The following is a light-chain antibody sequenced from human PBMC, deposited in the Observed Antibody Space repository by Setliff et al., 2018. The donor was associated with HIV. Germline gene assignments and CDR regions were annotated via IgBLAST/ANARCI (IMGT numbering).Light chain of an antibody. V-gene: IGLV2-14*01. J-gene: IGLJ1*01. CDR1: SSDVGGYNY. CDR3: SSYAITNTLP. Sequence: QSVLTQPASVPGSPGQSITISCTGTSSDVGGYNYVSWYQQHPGKAPKLIIYEVKNRPSEVSNRFSGSKSGNTASLTISGLQAEDEADYYCSSYAITNTLPFGTGTKVTVL. CDR2: EVK.